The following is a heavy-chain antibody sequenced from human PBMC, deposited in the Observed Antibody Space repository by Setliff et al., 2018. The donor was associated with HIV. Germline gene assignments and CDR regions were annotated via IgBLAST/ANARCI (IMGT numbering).Heavy chain of an antibody. D-gene: IGHD2-8*01. CDR1: GFTFNTYG. V-gene: IGHV3-23*01. Sequence: PGGSLRLSCSASGFTFNTYGMSWVRQAPGKGLEWVSAISGSGGSTYYADSVKGRFTISRDNSKNTLYLQINSLKTEDTAVYYCTTDLLRYCTNGVCYNTAPSFDYWGQGTLVTVSS. CDR2: ISGSGGST. CDR3: TTDLLRYCTNGVCYNTAPSFDY. J-gene: IGHJ4*02.